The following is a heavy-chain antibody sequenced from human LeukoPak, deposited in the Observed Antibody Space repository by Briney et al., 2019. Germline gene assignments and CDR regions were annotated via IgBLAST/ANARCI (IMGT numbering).Heavy chain of an antibody. CDR3: ARVILGSGYYYYFDY. V-gene: IGHV4-34*01. J-gene: IGHJ4*02. Sequence: SETLSLTCAVYGGSFSGYYWSWIRQPPGKGLEWIGEINHSGSTNYNPSLKSRVTISVDTSKNQFSLKLSSVTAADTAVYYCARVILGSGYYYYFDYWGQGTLVTVSS. CDR1: GGSFSGYY. CDR2: INHSGST. D-gene: IGHD3-22*01.